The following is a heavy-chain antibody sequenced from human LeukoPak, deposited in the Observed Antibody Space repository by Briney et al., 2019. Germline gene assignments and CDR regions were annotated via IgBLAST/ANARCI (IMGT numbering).Heavy chain of an antibody. J-gene: IGHJ4*02. D-gene: IGHD1-26*01. CDR2: IYYSGST. CDR1: GGSISSYY. CDR3: ARGPGGGSYYFDY. Sequence: SETLSLTCTVSGGSISSYYWSWIRQPPGKGLEWIGYIYYSGSTNYNPSLKSRVTISVDTSKSQFSLKLSSVTAADTAVYYCARGPGGGSYYFDYWGQGTLVTVSS. V-gene: IGHV4-59*01.